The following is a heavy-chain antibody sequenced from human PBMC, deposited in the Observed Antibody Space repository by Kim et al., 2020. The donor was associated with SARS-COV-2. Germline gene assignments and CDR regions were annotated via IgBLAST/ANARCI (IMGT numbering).Heavy chain of an antibody. V-gene: IGHV4-39*01. CDR1: GGSISDKNNF. J-gene: IGHJ4*02. Sequence: SETLSLTCAVSGGSISDKNNFWGWVRQSPRTGLERLGSVYSSGTAYYSPSLNSRATISVDTSKNQFSLKLRSVTAADTAVYFCVRHDQKSNGPIDYWGPG. CDR2: VYSSGTA. D-gene: IGHD2-8*01. CDR3: VRHDQKSNGPIDY.